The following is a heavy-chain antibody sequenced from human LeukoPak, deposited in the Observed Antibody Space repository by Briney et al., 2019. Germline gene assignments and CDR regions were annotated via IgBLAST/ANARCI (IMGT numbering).Heavy chain of an antibody. CDR1: GFTFSDYY. CDR2: IKQDGSEK. Sequence: GGSLRLSCAASGFTFSDYYMSWVRQAPGKGLEWVANIKQDGSEKYYVDSVKGRFTISRDNAKNSLYLQMNSLRAEDTAVYYCARNPTVTTLFYYYYYMDVWGKGTTVTISS. D-gene: IGHD4-17*01. V-gene: IGHV3-7*01. J-gene: IGHJ6*03. CDR3: ARNPTVTTLFYYYYYMDV.